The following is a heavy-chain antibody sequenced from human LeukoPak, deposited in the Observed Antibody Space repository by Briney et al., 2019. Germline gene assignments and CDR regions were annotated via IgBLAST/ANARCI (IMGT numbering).Heavy chain of an antibody. CDR2: STHTGST. V-gene: IGHV4-34*01. CDR1: GGSFSGHY. J-gene: IGHJ4*02. Sequence: PSETLSLTCAVYGGSFSGHYWTWIRQAPGKGLEWIGESTHTGSTNYNPSLKSRVTISVDTSKNQFSLKLTSVSAADTAVYHCARGRTGAAALDFWGRGTLVTVSS. D-gene: IGHD2-2*01. CDR3: ARGRTGAAALDF.